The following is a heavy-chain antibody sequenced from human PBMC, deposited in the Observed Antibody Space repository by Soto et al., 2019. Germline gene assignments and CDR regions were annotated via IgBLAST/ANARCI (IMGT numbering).Heavy chain of an antibody. CDR1: GYTFTDYY. Sequence: GASVKVSCKASGYTFTDYYMHWLRQAPGQGLEWMGWINPTSGGTSYAQNFQGRVTMTRDASISTAYMELSRLSSDDTAVYYCSRASAVAGGSSNSLPNDYWGQGTLVTVSS. D-gene: IGHD6-19*01. CDR3: SRASAVAGGSSNSLPNDY. CDR2: INPTSGGT. J-gene: IGHJ4*02. V-gene: IGHV1-2*02.